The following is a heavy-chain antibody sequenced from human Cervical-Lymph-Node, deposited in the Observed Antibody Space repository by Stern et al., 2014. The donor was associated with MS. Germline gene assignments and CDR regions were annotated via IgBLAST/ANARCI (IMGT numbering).Heavy chain of an antibody. CDR2: IVVGSGDT. Sequence: QLVQSGPEVKKPGTSVKVSCKASGFTFATSAVQWVRQARGQRLEWIGWIVVGSGDTKYAQKFQERVTITRDMSTGTAYMELSSLTSEDTAVYFCAAGPDRDSSDDYYHGMDVWGQGTTVTVS. CDR3: AAGPDRDSSDDYYHGMDV. J-gene: IGHJ6*02. D-gene: IGHD3-22*01. V-gene: IGHV1-58*01. CDR1: GFTFATSA.